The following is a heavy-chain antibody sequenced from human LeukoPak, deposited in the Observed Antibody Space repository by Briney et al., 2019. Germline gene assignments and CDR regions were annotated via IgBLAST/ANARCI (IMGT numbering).Heavy chain of an antibody. J-gene: IGHJ4*02. CDR1: GYTYNAYY. D-gene: IGHD6-6*01. V-gene: IGHV1-2*02. CDR2: INPNGGGT. CDR3: ARDRGYYSSSTGIDY. Sequence: ASVKVSCKASGYTYNAYYIHWVRQAPGQGLEWMGWINPNGGGTTYAQKFQGRVTMTRDTSITTAYMGLNRLRLDDTALYYCARDRGYYSSSTGIDYWGQGTLVTVSS.